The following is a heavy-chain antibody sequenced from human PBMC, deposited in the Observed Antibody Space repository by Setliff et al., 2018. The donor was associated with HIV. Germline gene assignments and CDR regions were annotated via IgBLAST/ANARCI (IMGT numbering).Heavy chain of an antibody. D-gene: IGHD3-22*01. CDR2: IVPIFGPG. CDR1: GYTFTSYH. V-gene: IGHV1-69*06. Sequence: GASVKVSCKASGYTFTSYHIHWVRQAPGQGLEWMGRIVPIFGPGDYAQTFEGRITIMADRSTTTVHMELSGLTSDDTAMYYCAREVREYRHFDKTYYTYMDVWGKGTTVTVS. CDR3: AREVREYRHFDKTYYTYMDV. J-gene: IGHJ6*03.